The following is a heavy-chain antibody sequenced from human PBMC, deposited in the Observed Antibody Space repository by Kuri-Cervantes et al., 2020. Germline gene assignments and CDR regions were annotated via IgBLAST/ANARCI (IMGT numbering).Heavy chain of an antibody. Sequence: SETLSLTCTVSGGSISSHYWSWIRQPAGKGLEWIGRIYTSGSTDYNPSLKSQVVISVDTSKNQFSLTLSSVTAADTAVYYCARSRESYYDSSGYQVWGQGTMVTVSS. D-gene: IGHD3-22*01. J-gene: IGHJ3*01. CDR3: ARSRESYYDSSGYQV. CDR2: IYTSGST. CDR1: GGSISSHY. V-gene: IGHV4-4*07.